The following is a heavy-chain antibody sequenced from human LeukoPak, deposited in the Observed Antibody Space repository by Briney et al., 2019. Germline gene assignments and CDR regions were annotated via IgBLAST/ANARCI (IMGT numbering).Heavy chain of an antibody. Sequence: GGSLRLSCAASGFTFSSYEMNWVRQAPGKGLEWVSYISSSGSTIYYADSVKGRFTISRDNSKNTLYLQMNSLRAEDTAVYYCARGGGWLQPFDYWGQGTLVTVSS. CDR2: ISSSGSTI. J-gene: IGHJ4*02. D-gene: IGHD5-24*01. V-gene: IGHV3-48*03. CDR1: GFTFSSYE. CDR3: ARGGGWLQPFDY.